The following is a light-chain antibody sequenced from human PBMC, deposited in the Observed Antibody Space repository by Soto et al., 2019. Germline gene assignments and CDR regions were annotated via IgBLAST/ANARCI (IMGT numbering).Light chain of an antibody. CDR2: DVS. CDR3: SSYTSSSTYV. Sequence: QSVVTQPASVSGAPGQSVTISFSGTSREVCGYNYVFWYQHHPGKAPKLMIYDVSNRPSGVSNRFSGSKSGNTASLTISGLQAEDEADYYCSSYTSSSTYVFGTGTKVTVL. CDR1: SREVCGYNY. V-gene: IGLV2-14*03. J-gene: IGLJ1*01.